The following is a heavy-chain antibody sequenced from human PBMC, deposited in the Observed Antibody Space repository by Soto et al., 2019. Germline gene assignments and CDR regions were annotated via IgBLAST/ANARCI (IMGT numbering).Heavy chain of an antibody. J-gene: IGHJ4*02. D-gene: IGHD1-20*01. V-gene: IGHV3-21*01. Sequence: PGGSLRLSCAASGFTFSSYSMNWVRQAPGKGLEWVSSISSSSSYIYYADSVKGRFTISRDNAKNTLYLQMNSLGTEDTAVYYCARDVNWNLFDYWGQGIHVTVSS. CDR1: GFTFSSYS. CDR2: ISSSSSYI. CDR3: ARDVNWNLFDY.